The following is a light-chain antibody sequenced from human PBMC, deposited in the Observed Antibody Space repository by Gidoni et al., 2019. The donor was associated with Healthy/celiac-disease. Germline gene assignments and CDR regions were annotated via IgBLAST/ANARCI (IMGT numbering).Light chain of an antibody. CDR3: QQSYSTPQT. Sequence: DIQMTQSPSSLSASVGDRVTITCRESQSISSYLNWYQQKPGKAPKLLIYAASSLQSGVPSRFSGSGSGTDFTLTISSLQPEDFATYYCQQSYSTPQTFGQGNKVEIK. CDR1: QSISSY. V-gene: IGKV1-39*01. J-gene: IGKJ1*01. CDR2: AAS.